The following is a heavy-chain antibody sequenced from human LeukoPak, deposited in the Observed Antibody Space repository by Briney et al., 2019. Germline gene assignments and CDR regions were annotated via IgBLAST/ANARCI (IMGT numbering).Heavy chain of an antibody. CDR1: GYTFICYS. V-gene: IGHV1-2*02. CDR2: INPTCGGT. J-gene: IGHJ3*02. D-gene: IGHD2-2*02. Sequence: ASVKLSCKTSGYTFICYSIHLDRQAPGPGLELMGWINPTCGGTNYAQKFQGRVSMNRDMSINTDYLELSRLRYNDTVVYFCAGERGYCDSSSCYTSDAFDIWGQGKVVMVSA. CDR3: AGERGYCDSSSCYTSDAFDI.